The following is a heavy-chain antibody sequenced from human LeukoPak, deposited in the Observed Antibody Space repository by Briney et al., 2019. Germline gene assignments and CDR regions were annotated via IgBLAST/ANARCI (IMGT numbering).Heavy chain of an antibody. V-gene: IGHV4-34*01. J-gene: IGHJ4*02. CDR2: IDRSGST. Sequence: PSETLSLTCAVYGGSFSGYSWTWIRQPPGKGLEWIGEIDRSGSTNYNPALKSRLTISVDTSKNQFSLKLRSVTAADTAVYYCARVSATGLAYWGQGTLVTVSS. CDR1: GGSFSGYS. CDR3: ARVSATGLAY. D-gene: IGHD1-1*01.